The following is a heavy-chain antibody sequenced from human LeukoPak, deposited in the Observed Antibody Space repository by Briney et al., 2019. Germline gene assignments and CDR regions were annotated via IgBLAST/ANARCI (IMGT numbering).Heavy chain of an antibody. J-gene: IGHJ1*01. D-gene: IGHD3-10*01. Sequence: GGSLRLSCAASGFTFSDYTMNWVRQAPGKGLEWVSSISPSSSYMYYADSVKGRFTISRDNTKNSLYLQMNSLRAEDTAVYYCVRRGLIVTEYLERWGQGTLVIVSS. CDR2: ISPSSSYM. V-gene: IGHV3-21*01. CDR1: GFTFSDYT. CDR3: VRRGLIVTEYLER.